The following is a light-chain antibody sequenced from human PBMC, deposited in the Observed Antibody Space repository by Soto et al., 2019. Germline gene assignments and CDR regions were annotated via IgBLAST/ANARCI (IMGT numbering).Light chain of an antibody. J-gene: IGKJ4*01. V-gene: IGKV1-8*01. Sequence: AIRMTQSPSSFSASTGDRVTITCRASQGISSYLAWYQQKPGEAPKLLIYAASTLQSGVPSRFSGSGSGTEFTLTISGLQSEDCATYYCQQYYSYPPLTFGEGTKVEIK. CDR1: QGISSY. CDR2: AAS. CDR3: QQYYSYPPLT.